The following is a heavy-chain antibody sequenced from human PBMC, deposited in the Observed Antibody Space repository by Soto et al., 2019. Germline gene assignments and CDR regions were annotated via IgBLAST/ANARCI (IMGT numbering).Heavy chain of an antibody. CDR2: IYFSGST. V-gene: IGHV4-59*01. J-gene: IGHJ4*02. Sequence: QVHLQESGPGLVKPSETLSLTCTVSGGSINGYYWNWIRQTPGKGLEWLGYIYFSGSTHYNPSLKTRLTISLDTSKKQFSLKLSSVTAADTAVYYCARPEAVPGTPFDSWGQGTLVSVSS. D-gene: IGHD6-19*01. CDR1: GGSINGYY. CDR3: ARPEAVPGTPFDS.